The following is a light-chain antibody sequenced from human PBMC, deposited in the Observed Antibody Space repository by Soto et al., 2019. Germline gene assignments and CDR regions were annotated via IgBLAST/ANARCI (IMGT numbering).Light chain of an antibody. CDR2: GAS. J-gene: IGKJ4*01. CDR1: QSISSS. Sequence: EIVMTQSPVTLSVSPGEGATLSCRASQSISSSLAWYQQKPGQPPKLLIFGASTRATGIPARFSGSGSGTEFTLTITRLQSEDSAIYYCPQYGTWPPNLLTFGGGTKVEI. CDR3: PQYGTWPPNLLT. V-gene: IGKV3-15*01.